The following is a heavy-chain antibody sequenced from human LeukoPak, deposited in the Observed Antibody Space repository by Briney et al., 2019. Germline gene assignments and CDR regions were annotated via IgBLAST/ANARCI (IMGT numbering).Heavy chain of an antibody. CDR3: ASGRGGWYNYFDY. V-gene: IGHV4-59*01. Sequence: SETLSLTCAVYGGSFSGYYWSWIRQPPGKGLEWIGYVYYSGSTNYNPSLKSRVTTSVDTSKNQFSLKLNSVTAADTAVYYCASGRGGWYNYFDYWGQGTLVTVSS. D-gene: IGHD6-19*01. CDR2: VYYSGST. CDR1: GGSFSGYY. J-gene: IGHJ4*02.